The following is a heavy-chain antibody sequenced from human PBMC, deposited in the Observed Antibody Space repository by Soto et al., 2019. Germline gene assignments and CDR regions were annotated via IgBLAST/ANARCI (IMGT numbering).Heavy chain of an antibody. Sequence: GGSLRLSCAASGFTFSSYAMSWVRQAPGKGLEWVSAISGSGGSTYYADSVKGRFTISRDNSKNTLYLQMNSLRAEDTAVYYCARDKTAYDFWSGYYTGPYYYYGMDVWGQGTTVTV. CDR1: GFTFSSYA. CDR2: ISGSGGST. D-gene: IGHD3-3*01. V-gene: IGHV3-23*01. J-gene: IGHJ6*02. CDR3: ARDKTAYDFWSGYYTGPYYYYGMDV.